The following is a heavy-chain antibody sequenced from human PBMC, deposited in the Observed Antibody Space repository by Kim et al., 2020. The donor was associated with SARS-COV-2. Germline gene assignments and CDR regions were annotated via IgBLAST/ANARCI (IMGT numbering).Heavy chain of an antibody. CDR2: IYYSGST. CDR1: GGSISSYY. Sequence: SETLSLTCTVSGGSISSYYWSWIRQPPGKGLEWIGYIYYSGSTNYNPSLKSRVTISVDTSKNQFSLKLSSVTAADTAVYYCARGEDSSSWYGIDYYYYYGMDVWGQGTTVTVSS. V-gene: IGHV4-59*01. D-gene: IGHD6-13*01. J-gene: IGHJ6*02. CDR3: ARGEDSSSWYGIDYYYYYGMDV.